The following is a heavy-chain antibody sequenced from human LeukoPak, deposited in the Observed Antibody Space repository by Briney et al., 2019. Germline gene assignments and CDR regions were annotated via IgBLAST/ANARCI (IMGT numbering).Heavy chain of an antibody. CDR3: ARYSRNNDYMLDY. V-gene: IGHV4-59*01. D-gene: IGHD4-11*01. CDR1: GASINNRD. CDR2: VYYSGST. Sequence: SETLSLTCTVSGASINNRDRSWVRQSPGKGLEWVGYVYYSGSTIYNPSLMGRVIMSADTSMNQFSLEVNSLPAADTAVYYCARYSRNNDYMLDYWGQGILVTVSS. J-gene: IGHJ4*02.